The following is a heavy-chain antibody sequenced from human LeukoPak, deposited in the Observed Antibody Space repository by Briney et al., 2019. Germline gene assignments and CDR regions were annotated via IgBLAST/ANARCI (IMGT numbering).Heavy chain of an antibody. CDR1: GYSISSGYY. Sequence: SETLSLTCAVSGYSISSGYYWGWIRQPPGKGLGWMGSIYHSGSTYYNPSLKSRVTISVDTSKNQFSLKLSSVTAADTAVYYCARVVWFGEVSNFDYWGQGTLVTVSS. CDR2: IYHSGST. J-gene: IGHJ4*02. CDR3: ARVVWFGEVSNFDY. V-gene: IGHV4-38-2*01. D-gene: IGHD3-10*01.